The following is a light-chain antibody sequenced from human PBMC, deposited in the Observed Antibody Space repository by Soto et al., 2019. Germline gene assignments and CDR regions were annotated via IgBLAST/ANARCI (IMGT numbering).Light chain of an antibody. V-gene: IGKV3-15*01. CDR3: QQSNNWPPWT. J-gene: IGKJ1*01. CDR1: QSVSSN. CDR2: GAS. Sequence: EIVMTQSPATLSVSPGERATLSCRASQSVSSNLAWYQQRPGQAPRLLIYGASTRATDIPARFSGSGSGTEFTLTISSLQSEDFAVYYCQQSNNWPPWTFGQGTKVEIK.